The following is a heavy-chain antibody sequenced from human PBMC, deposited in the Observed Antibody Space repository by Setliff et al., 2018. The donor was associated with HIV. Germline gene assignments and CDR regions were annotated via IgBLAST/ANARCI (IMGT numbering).Heavy chain of an antibody. D-gene: IGHD7-27*01. CDR2: IYYSGST. J-gene: IGHJ4*02. V-gene: IGHV4-59*08. CDR1: GDSISSYY. Sequence: SETLSLTCPVSGDSISSYYWSWIRQPPEKGLEWIGYIYYSGSTNYNPSLKSRVTISVDTSKNQFSLKLSSVTAADTAVYYCARQVGNKVLFDSWGQGTLVTVSS. CDR3: ARQVGNKVLFDS.